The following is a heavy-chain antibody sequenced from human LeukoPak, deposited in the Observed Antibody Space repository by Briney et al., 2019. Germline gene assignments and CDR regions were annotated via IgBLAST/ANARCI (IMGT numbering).Heavy chain of an antibody. CDR3: AKGDGIYSFDY. J-gene: IGHJ4*02. CDR2: IGTTGAST. CDR1: GFSFSSFG. V-gene: IGHV3-23*01. D-gene: IGHD1-26*01. Sequence: GGSLRLSCAASGFSFSSFGMSWVRQGPGKGLEWVSSIGTTGASTNYADSVKGRFTISRDNSKNTLYLQMNSLRAEGTAVYYCAKGDGIYSFDYWGQGTLVTVSS.